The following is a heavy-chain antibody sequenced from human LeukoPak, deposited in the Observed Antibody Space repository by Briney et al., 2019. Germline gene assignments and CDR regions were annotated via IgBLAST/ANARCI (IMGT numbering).Heavy chain of an antibody. CDR3: ASRDTTSYWYFDL. J-gene: IGHJ2*01. CDR2: IYYSGST. V-gene: IGHV4-30-4*01. D-gene: IGHD4-17*01. Sequence: SQTLSLTCTVSGGSISSGDYYWSWIRQPPGKGLEWIGYIYYSGSTYYNPSLKSRVTISVDTSKNQFSLKLSSVTAADTAVDYCASRDTTSYWYFDLWGRGTLVTVSS. CDR1: GGSISSGDYY.